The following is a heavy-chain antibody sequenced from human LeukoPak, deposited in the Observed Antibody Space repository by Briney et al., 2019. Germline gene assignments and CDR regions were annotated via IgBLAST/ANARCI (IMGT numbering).Heavy chain of an antibody. CDR1: GFTFSSYV. CDR3: AKGGYCSSTSCYVGWFDP. D-gene: IGHD2-2*01. CDR2: ISGGCGST. Sequence: GGSLRLSCAASGFTFSSYVMNWVRQAPGKGLEWVSAISGGCGSTYYADSVKGRFTISRDNSKNTLFLQMNSLRAEDTAVYYCAKGGYCSSTSCYVGWFDPWGQGTLVTVSS. V-gene: IGHV3-23*01. J-gene: IGHJ5*02.